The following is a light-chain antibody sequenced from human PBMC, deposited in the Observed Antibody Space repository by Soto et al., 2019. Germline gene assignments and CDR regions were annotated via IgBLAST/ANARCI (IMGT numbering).Light chain of an antibody. CDR2: AAS. J-gene: IGKJ4*01. CDR1: QGISSY. Sequence: DIQLTQSPSFLSASVGDRVTITCRASQGISSYLAWYQQKPGKAPKLLIYAASTLQSGVPSRFSGSGSGTEFTLTISSLQPEDFATYYCQQLNSYPPFFGGGTKVEI. CDR3: QQLNSYPPF. V-gene: IGKV1-9*01.